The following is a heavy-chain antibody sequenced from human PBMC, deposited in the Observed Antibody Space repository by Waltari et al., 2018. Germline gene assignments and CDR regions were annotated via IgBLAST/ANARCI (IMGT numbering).Heavy chain of an antibody. CDR2: IYYSGST. D-gene: IGHD2-15*01. Sequence: QVQLQESGPGLVKPSQTLSLTCTVSGGSISSGDYYWSWIRQPPGKGLEWIGYIYYSGSTYYNPSLKSRVTISVDTSKNQFSLKLSSVTAADTAVYYCARDGGYCSGGSCSHRGYYYGMDVWGQGTTVTVSS. CDR1: GGSISSGDYY. J-gene: IGHJ6*02. V-gene: IGHV4-30-4*08. CDR3: ARDGGYCSGGSCSHRGYYYGMDV.